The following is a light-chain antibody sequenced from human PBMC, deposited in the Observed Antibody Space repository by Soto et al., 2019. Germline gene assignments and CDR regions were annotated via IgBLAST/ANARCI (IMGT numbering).Light chain of an antibody. Sequence: QSALTQPASVSGSPGQSITISCTGTSSDVGGYNYVSWYQQHPGKAPKLMIYEVSNRPSGVSNRFSGSKSGNTASLTISGLQAEGEADYYCSSYTSSSTLENVFGTGTKVTVL. J-gene: IGLJ1*01. CDR1: SSDVGGYNY. V-gene: IGLV2-14*01. CDR2: EVS. CDR3: SSYTSSSTLENV.